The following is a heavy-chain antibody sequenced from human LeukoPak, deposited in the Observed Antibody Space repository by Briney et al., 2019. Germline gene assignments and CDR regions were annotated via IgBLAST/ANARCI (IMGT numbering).Heavy chain of an antibody. V-gene: IGHV3-74*03. D-gene: IGHD2-21*01. CDR3: IRDEALWRLDY. Sequence: GGSLRLSCAASGFTFSNHWMHWVRHAPGKGLVWVSRIDEGGTNAMYADSVKGRFSISRDNAKNTVNLQMNSLRVEDTGVYYCIRDEALWRLDYWGQGTLVTVSS. CDR1: GFTFSNHW. J-gene: IGHJ4*02. CDR2: IDEGGTNA.